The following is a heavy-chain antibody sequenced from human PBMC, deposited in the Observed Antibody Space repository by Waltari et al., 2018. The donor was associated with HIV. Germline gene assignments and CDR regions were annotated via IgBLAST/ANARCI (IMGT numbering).Heavy chain of an antibody. V-gene: IGHV1-18*01. CDR1: GYTFSAYT. J-gene: IGHJ6*02. D-gene: IGHD3-10*01. CDR3: ARGVSIVRGVMIRGHMDV. CDR2: ISGYNGNT. Sequence: VQLVQSGAEMRKPGASVKVSCRASGYTFSAYTISWVRKAPGQGLEWMGWISGYNGNTNYAQKFQGRVNMTTATSTSTAHMELRSLRADDTAVYDCARGVSIVRGVMIRGHMDVWGQGTTVTVSS.